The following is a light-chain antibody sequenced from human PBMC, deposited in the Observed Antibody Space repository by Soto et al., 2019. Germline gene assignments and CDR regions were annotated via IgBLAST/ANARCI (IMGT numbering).Light chain of an antibody. CDR3: QQFDGSLWT. Sequence: EIVLTQSPGTLSFSAGERATLSCRASQSVSSSHLAWYQQKPGQAPRLLIYGASSRATGIPDRFSGSGSGTDFTLTISRLEPEDFAVYCCQQFDGSLWTFGPGTKVDIK. J-gene: IGKJ1*01. CDR1: QSVSSSH. V-gene: IGKV3-20*01. CDR2: GAS.